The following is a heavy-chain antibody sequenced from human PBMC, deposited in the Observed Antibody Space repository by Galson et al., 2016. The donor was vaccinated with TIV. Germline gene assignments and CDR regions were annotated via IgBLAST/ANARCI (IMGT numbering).Heavy chain of an antibody. J-gene: IGHJ6*02. V-gene: IGHV3-66*02. CDR1: GLIVSSNY. CDR2: ISSGGST. D-gene: IGHD2-21*01. Sequence: SLRLSCAASGLIVSSNYMSWVRQASGKGLEWVSLISSGGSTSYADSVRGRFTISRDNSNNRVYLQMNSVRPEDTAVYYCARDRRHCGNECYLYYYYGLDVWGQGATVTVSS. CDR3: ARDRRHCGNECYLYYYYGLDV.